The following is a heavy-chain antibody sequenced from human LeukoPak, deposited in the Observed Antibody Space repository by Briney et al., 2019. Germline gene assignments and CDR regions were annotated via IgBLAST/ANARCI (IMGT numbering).Heavy chain of an antibody. J-gene: IGHJ4*02. V-gene: IGHV3-74*01. Sequence: PGGSLRLSCVASGFTISNNYMSWVRQAPGKGLVWVSRIDRDGSRINYADSVKGRFTISRDNGKNTLFLQMNSLRAEDAAVYYCVRGNDYGGPHYWGQGTLVSVSS. CDR2: IDRDGSRI. CDR1: GFTISNNY. CDR3: VRGNDYGGPHY. D-gene: IGHD4-23*01.